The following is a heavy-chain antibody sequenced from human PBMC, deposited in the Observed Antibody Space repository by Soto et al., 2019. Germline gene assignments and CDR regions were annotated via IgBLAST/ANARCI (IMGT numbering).Heavy chain of an antibody. Sequence: QVQLQQWGAGLLKPSETLSLTCAVYGGSFSGYYWSWIRQPPGKGLEWIGEINHSGSTNYNPSLKSRVTISVDTSKNQFSLKLSSVTAADTDVYYCARGSAAAGIGDYWGQGTLVTVSS. J-gene: IGHJ4*02. D-gene: IGHD6-13*01. CDR2: INHSGST. CDR3: ARGSAAAGIGDY. V-gene: IGHV4-34*01. CDR1: GGSFSGYY.